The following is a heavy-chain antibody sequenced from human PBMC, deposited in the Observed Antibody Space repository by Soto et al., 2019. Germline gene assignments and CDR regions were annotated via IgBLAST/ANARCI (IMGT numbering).Heavy chain of an antibody. CDR3: TRLISAAQDY. V-gene: IGHV3-73*01. CDR2: IRDRAYRYAT. Sequence: VLLVESGGGLVQPGGYLKLSCAASGFVFIDSSIHWFRQASGKGPEWVGRIRDRAYRYATAYAASVKGRFTISRDDSSNTAYLQMNSLKTEYTAIYYCTRLISAAQDYWGQGTLVTGSS. CDR1: GFVFIDSS. J-gene: IGHJ4*02. D-gene: IGHD3-10*01.